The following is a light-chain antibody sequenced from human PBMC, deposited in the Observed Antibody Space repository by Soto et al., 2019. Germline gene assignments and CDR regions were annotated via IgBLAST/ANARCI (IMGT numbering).Light chain of an antibody. Sequence: SYELTQPPSVSVSPGQTARITCSGDALPKQYAYWYQQKPRQAPVLVIYKDSERSSGISERFSGSSSGTTVTLTINGVQAEDGADYYCQSADISGTYMAFGGGTKLTVL. CDR3: QSADISGTYMA. V-gene: IGLV3-25*03. CDR1: ALPKQY. CDR2: KDS. J-gene: IGLJ2*01.